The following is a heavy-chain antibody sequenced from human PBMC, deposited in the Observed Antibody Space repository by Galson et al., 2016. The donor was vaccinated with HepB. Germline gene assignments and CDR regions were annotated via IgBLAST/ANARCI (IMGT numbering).Heavy chain of an antibody. CDR1: GFTFNPTW. V-gene: IGHV3-15*01. Sequence: SLRLSCAASGFTFNPTWMRWVRQAPGKRLEWVGRIKTKDDGGKSDYVAAVQGRISISTDPSTTTLYLEMKRLRTDDTAVYYCATGAYYYPFDYWGQGTLVTVSS. CDR3: ATGAYYYPFDY. J-gene: IGHJ4*02. D-gene: IGHD3-22*01. CDR2: IKTKDDGGKS.